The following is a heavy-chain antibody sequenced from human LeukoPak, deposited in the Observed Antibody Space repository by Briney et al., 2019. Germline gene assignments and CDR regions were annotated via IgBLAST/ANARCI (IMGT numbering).Heavy chain of an antibody. CDR3: AKGNIAAAGRYYFDY. Sequence: PGGSLRLSCAASGFTFSSYSMNWVRQAPGKGLEWVSSISSSSSYIYYADSVKGRFTTSRDNAKNSLYLQMNSLRAEDTALYYCAKGNIAAAGRYYFDYWGQGTLVTVSS. V-gene: IGHV3-21*04. CDR1: GFTFSSYS. J-gene: IGHJ4*02. D-gene: IGHD6-13*01. CDR2: ISSSSSYI.